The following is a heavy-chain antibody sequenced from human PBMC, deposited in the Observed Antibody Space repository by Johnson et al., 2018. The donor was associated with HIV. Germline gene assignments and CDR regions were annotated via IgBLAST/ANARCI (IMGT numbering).Heavy chain of an antibody. J-gene: IGHJ3*02. Sequence: VQLVESGGVVVQPGGSLRLSCAASGFTVSSNYMSWVRQAPGKGLEWVSVIYSGGSTYYADSVKGRFTISRDNSKNTLYLQMNSLRAEDTALYYCAKDRDAYTLSTDAFDIWGQGTMVTVSS. V-gene: IGHV3-66*01. CDR3: AKDRDAYTLSTDAFDI. CDR1: GFTVSSNY. CDR2: IYSGGST. D-gene: IGHD5-24*01.